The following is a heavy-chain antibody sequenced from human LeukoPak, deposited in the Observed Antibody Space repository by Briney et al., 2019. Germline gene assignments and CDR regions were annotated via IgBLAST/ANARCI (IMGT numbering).Heavy chain of an antibody. V-gene: IGHV3-48*01. CDR2: ISGSGRSI. Sequence: GGSLRLPCAAPGFTFSAYSMNWSRQAPGKGLEWISYISGSGRSIFSADSVRGRFTISRDNANNSLFLQMNSLRAEDTAVYYCARGRYYDTNAYNYFDPWGQGTLVTVSS. J-gene: IGHJ5*02. CDR3: ARGRYYDTNAYNYFDP. CDR1: GFTFSAYS. D-gene: IGHD3-22*01.